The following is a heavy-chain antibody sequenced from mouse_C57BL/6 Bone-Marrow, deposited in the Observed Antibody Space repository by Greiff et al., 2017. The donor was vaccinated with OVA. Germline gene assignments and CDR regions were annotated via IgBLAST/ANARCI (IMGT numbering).Heavy chain of an antibody. V-gene: IGHV1-64*01. Sequence: VQLQQPGAELVKPGASVKLSCKASGYTFTSYWMHWVKQRPGQGLEWIGMIHPNSGSTNYNEKFKSKATLTVDKSSSTAYMQLSSLTSEDSAVYYCARWGLDGSFDYWGQGTTLTVSS. CDR1: GYTFTSYW. CDR2: IHPNSGST. CDR3: ARWGLDGSFDY. J-gene: IGHJ2*01. D-gene: IGHD1-1*01.